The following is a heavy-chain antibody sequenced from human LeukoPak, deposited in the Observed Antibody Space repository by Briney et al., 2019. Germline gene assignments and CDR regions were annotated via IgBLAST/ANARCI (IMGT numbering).Heavy chain of an antibody. CDR2: ITSDSRT. Sequence: GGSLRLSCAASGFTVSSNYMSWVRQAPGKGLEWVSSITSDSRTSYGDSVKGRFTISRDNSKNTVYLQMDSLRAEDTAIFYCGRDPNGNYVGAFEFWSRGTMVTVSS. CDR1: GFTVSSNY. CDR3: GRDPNGNYVGAFEF. V-gene: IGHV3-53*01. J-gene: IGHJ3*01. D-gene: IGHD4-11*01.